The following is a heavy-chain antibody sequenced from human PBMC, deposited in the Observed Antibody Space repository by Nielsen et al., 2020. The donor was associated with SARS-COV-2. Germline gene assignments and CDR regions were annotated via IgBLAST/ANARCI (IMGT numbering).Heavy chain of an antibody. CDR3: TRDLHDY. CDR2: INAGGSQK. Sequence: GESLKISCAASGFTFSSYAMAWARQAPGKGLEWVATINAGGSQKFHVDSVRGRFTISRDVTENSLYLQMNNLRAEDTAIYYCTRDLHDYWGQGTLVTVSS. CDR1: GFTFSSYA. V-gene: IGHV3-7*03. J-gene: IGHJ4*02.